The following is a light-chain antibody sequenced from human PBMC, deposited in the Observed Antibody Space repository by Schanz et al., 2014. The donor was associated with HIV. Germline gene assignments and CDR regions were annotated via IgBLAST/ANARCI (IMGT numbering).Light chain of an antibody. V-gene: IGKV1-5*03. J-gene: IGKJ3*01. CDR1: QSIGNS. Sequence: DIQMTQSPSTLSASVGDRVTITCRASQSIGNSLAWFQVKPGRAPKLIIYSASSLQTGVPSTFSGSGSGTEFTLTISSLQPEDFATYYCLQHNSYPFTFGPGTKVDIK. CDR2: SAS. CDR3: LQHNSYPFT.